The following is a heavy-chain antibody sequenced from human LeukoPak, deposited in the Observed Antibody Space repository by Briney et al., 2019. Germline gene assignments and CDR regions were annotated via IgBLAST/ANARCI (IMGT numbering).Heavy chain of an antibody. J-gene: IGHJ6*02. CDR1: GFTVSSNY. Sequence: PGGSLRLSCAASGFTVSSNYMSWVCQAPGKGLEWVSVIYSGGSTYYAGSVKGRFTISRDNSKNTLYLQMNSLRAEDTAVYYCARGGPYYYYGMDVWGQGTTVTVSS. CDR2: IYSGGST. V-gene: IGHV3-53*01. CDR3: ARGGPYYYYGMDV.